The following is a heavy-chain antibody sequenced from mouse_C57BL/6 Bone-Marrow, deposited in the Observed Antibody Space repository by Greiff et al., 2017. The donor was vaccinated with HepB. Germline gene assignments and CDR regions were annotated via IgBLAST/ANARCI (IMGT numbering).Heavy chain of an antibody. CDR2: IYPGGGYT. Sequence: QVHVKQSGAELVRPGTSVKMSCKASGYTFTNYWIGWAKQRPGHGLEWIGDIYPGGGYTNYNGKFKGKATLTADKSSSTAYMQFSSLTSEDSAIYYCARREGGYYLYYYAMDYWGQGTSVTVSS. D-gene: IGHD1-1*01. V-gene: IGHV1-63*01. J-gene: IGHJ4*01. CDR3: ARREGGYYLYYYAMDY. CDR1: GYTFTNYW.